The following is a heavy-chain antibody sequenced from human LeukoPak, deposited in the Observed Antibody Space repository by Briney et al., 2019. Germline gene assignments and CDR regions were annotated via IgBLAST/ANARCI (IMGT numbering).Heavy chain of an antibody. D-gene: IGHD7-27*01. CDR1: GYSFTGYY. V-gene: IGHV1-2*06. J-gene: IGHJ5*02. CDR3: ARVQDLTGFDP. Sequence: ASVKVSCKASGYSFTGYYMHWVRQAPGQGLEWMGRINPNSGGTNYAERFQGRVTVTRDTSISTAYMELSRLRSDDTAVYYCARVQDLTGFDPWGQGTLVTVSS. CDR2: INPNSGGT.